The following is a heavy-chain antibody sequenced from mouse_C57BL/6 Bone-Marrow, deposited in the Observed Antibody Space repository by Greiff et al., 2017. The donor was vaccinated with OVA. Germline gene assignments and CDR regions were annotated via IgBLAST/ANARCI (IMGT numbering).Heavy chain of an antibody. CDR3: ARYLITTVVPHYFDY. D-gene: IGHD1-1*01. Sequence: VQLQQSGPELVKPGASVKISCKASGYSFTGYYMNWVKQSPEKSLEWIGEINPSTGGTTYNPKFKAKATLTVDKSSSTAYMQLKSLTSEYSAVYYCARYLITTVVPHYFDYWGQGTTLTVSS. J-gene: IGHJ2*01. CDR2: INPSTGGT. CDR1: GYSFTGYY. V-gene: IGHV1-42*01.